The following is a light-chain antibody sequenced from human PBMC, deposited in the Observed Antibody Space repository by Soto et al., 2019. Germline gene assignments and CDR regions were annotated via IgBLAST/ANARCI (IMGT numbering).Light chain of an antibody. Sequence: EIVWTQSPGTLSLSPGERATLSCRASQSVSISYLAWYQQKPGQAPRLLIYSTSSRATGIPDRFSGSGSGTDFTLTISRLEPEDFAVYYCQQYGSSRFTFGPGTKVDIK. V-gene: IGKV3-20*01. CDR2: STS. J-gene: IGKJ3*01. CDR1: QSVSISY. CDR3: QQYGSSRFT.